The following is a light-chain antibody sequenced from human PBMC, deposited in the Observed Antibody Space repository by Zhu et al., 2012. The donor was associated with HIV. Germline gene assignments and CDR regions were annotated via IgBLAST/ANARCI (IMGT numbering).Light chain of an antibody. CDR2: EAS. Sequence: DIQMTQSPSTLSVSVGDRVTITCRASQNVYKFLAWYQQKPERAPKLLIYEASRLETGVPSRFSGSGSGTDFTLTISSLQPEDFATYYCQQSYSTPLTFGGGTKAEMK. J-gene: IGKJ4*01. CDR3: QQSYSTPLT. V-gene: IGKV1-5*03. CDR1: QNVYKF.